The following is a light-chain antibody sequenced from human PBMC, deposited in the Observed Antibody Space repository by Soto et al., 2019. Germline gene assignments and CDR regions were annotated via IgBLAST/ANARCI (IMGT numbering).Light chain of an antibody. CDR2: EVS. CDR1: SSDVGDYNY. V-gene: IGLV2-8*01. Sequence: QSALTQPPSASGSPGQSVTISCTGNSSDVGDYNYVSWYQQHPGKAPKLMIYEVSKRPSGVPDRFSGSKSGNTASLTVSGLQAEDEADYYCSSYAGSNNLVFGGGTKVTVL. CDR3: SSYAGSNNLV. J-gene: IGLJ2*01.